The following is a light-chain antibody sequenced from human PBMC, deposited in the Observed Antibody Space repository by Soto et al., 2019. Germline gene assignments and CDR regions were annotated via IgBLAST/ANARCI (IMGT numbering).Light chain of an antibody. J-gene: IGLJ3*02. CDR3: TSYTRSDIGV. V-gene: IGLV2-14*01. CDR1: SSDVGGYDF. CDR2: AVS. Sequence: QSALTQPASVSGSPGQSITISCTGTSSDVGGYDFVSWYQQRPGKAPKLIIYAVSNRPSGVSNRFSDSKSGNTASLTVPGVQAEDESYYYCTSYTRSDIGVFGGGTKLTVL.